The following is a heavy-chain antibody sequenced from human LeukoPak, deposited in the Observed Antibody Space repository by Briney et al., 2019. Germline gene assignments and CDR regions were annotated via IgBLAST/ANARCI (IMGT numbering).Heavy chain of an antibody. Sequence: ASVKVSCEASGGTFSSYAISWVRQAPGQGLEWMGGIIPIFGTANYAQKFQGRVTITADKSTSTAYMELSSLRSEDTAVYYCARAAGPRYCSSTSCRNDYYYGMDVWGKGTTVTVSS. CDR2: IIPIFGTA. D-gene: IGHD2-2*01. CDR3: ARAAGPRYCSSTSCRNDYYYGMDV. J-gene: IGHJ6*04. CDR1: GGTFSSYA. V-gene: IGHV1-69*06.